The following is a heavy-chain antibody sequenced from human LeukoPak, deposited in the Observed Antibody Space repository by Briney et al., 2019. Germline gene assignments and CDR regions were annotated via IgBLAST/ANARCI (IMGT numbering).Heavy chain of an antibody. CDR3: ARGYYGSGSYFTY. CDR2: INPNSGGT. D-gene: IGHD3-10*01. Sequence: ASVKVSCKASGYTFTGCYMHWVRQAPGQGLEWMGWINPNSGGTNYAQKFQGRVTMTRDTSISTAYMELSRLRSDDTAVYYCARGYYGSGSYFTYWGQGTLVTVSS. V-gene: IGHV1-2*02. CDR1: GYTFTGCY. J-gene: IGHJ4*02.